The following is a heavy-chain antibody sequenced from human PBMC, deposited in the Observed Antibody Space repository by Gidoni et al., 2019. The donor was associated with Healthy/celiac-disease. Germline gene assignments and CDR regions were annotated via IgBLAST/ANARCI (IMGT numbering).Heavy chain of an antibody. J-gene: IGHJ4*02. V-gene: IGHV3-21*01. CDR2: ISSSSSYI. D-gene: IGHD3-22*01. CDR3: ARGWGDYYDSSGFDY. CDR1: GFTFSSYS. Sequence: EVQLVESGGGLVKPGGSLRLSCAASGFTFSSYSMNWVRQAPGKGLEWVSSISSSSSYIYYADSVKGRFTISRDNAKNSLYLQMNSLRAEDTAVYYCARGWGDYYDSSGFDYWGQGTLVTVSS.